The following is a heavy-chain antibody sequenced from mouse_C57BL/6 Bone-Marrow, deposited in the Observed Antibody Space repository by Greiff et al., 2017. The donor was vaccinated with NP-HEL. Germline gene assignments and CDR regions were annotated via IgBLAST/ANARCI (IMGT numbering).Heavy chain of an antibody. CDR3: GKWAGV. V-gene: IGHV5-17*01. Sequence: EVKLVESGGGLVKPGGSLKLSCAASGFTFSDYGMHWVRHAQEKGPEWVAYISSGSSTIYDADTVKGRFTISRDNAKNTQFLQMTSLRSEDTAMYYCGKWAGVWGQGTTLTVSS. CDR2: ISSGSSTI. CDR1: GFTFSDYG. J-gene: IGHJ2*01.